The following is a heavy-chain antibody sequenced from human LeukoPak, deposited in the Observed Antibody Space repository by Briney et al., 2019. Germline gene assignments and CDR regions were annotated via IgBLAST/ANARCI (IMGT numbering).Heavy chain of an antibody. CDR1: GGSISSSNW. CDR3: ARQKKYYYDKTLDY. V-gene: IGHV4-4*02. CDR2: IYHSGST. D-gene: IGHD3-22*01. J-gene: IGHJ4*02. Sequence: PSETLSLTCAVSGGSISSSNWWSWVRQPPGKGLEWIGEIYHSGSTNYNPSLKSRVTISLDTSKNQFSLKLSSVTAADTAVYYCARQKKYYYDKTLDYWGQGTLVTVSS.